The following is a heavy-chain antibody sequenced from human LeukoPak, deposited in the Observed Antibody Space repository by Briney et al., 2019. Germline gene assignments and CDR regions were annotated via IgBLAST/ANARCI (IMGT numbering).Heavy chain of an antibody. CDR1: GFTFSSYA. CDR3: ARGKAGDS. V-gene: IGHV3-23*01. Sequence: GGSLRLSCAASGFTFSSYAMSWVRQAPGKGLEWVSATSGSDGTTYYADSVKGRFTISRDNSKNTLYLQMDSLRAEDTAVYYCARGKAGDSWGQGTLVTVSS. J-gene: IGHJ4*02. D-gene: IGHD6-13*01. CDR2: TSGSDGTT.